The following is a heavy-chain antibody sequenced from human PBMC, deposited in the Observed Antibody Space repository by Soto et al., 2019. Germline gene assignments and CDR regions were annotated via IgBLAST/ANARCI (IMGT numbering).Heavy chain of an antibody. CDR3: ARAEGYKWNYGGSWFDP. J-gene: IGHJ5*02. CDR2: IIPIFGTA. V-gene: IGHV1-69*13. CDR1: GGTFSSYA. D-gene: IGHD1-7*01. Sequence: SVKVSCKASGGTFSSYAISWVRQAPGQGLEWMGGIIPIFGTANYAQKFQGRVTITADESTSTAYVELRSLRSDDTAVYYCARAEGYKWNYGGSWFDPWGQGTLVTVSS.